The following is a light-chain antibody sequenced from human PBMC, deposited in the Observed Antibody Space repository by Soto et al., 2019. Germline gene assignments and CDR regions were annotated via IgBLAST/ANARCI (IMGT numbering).Light chain of an antibody. CDR1: SSDVGAYTY. CDR3: SADPKGGTYV. J-gene: IGLJ1*01. V-gene: IGLV2-14*01. CDR2: EVS. Sequence: QSALTQPASVSGSPGQSITISCTGTSSDVGAYTYVSWYQQHPGKAPKLMMYEVSDRPSGVSYRFSGSKSGNTASLTISGLQAEDEADYYCSADPKGGTYVFGTGTKVTVL.